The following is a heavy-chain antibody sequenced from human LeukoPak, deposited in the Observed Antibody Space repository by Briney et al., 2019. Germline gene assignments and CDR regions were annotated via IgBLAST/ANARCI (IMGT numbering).Heavy chain of an antibody. Sequence: KPGGSLRLPCVASGFAFETYTMNWVRQAPGKGLEWVSFISSTSGDINYADSVRDRFTISRDNAKNSLFLQMDSLRVEGTAVYYCAKGLFSGYDKYLDSWGQGTLVTVSS. V-gene: IGHV3-21*04. J-gene: IGHJ4*02. CDR2: ISSTSGDI. CDR1: GFAFETYT. D-gene: IGHD5-12*01. CDR3: AKGLFSGYDKYLDS.